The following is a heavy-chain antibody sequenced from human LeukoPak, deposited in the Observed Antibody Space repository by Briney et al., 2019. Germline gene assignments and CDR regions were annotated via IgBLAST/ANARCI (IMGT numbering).Heavy chain of an antibody. CDR2: INHSGST. Sequence: SETLSLTCAVYGGSFSGYYWSWIRQPPGKGLEWIGEINHSGSTNYNPSLKSRVAISVDTSKNQFSLTLSSVTAADPAVYYCARVRELLPDYWGQGTLVTVSS. D-gene: IGHD1-26*01. J-gene: IGHJ4*02. CDR3: ARVRELLPDY. CDR1: GGSFSGYY. V-gene: IGHV4-34*01.